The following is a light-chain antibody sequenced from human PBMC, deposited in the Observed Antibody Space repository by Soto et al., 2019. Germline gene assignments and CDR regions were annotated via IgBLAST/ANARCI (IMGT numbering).Light chain of an antibody. V-gene: IGKV1-5*01. CDR1: ETINTW. Sequence: DIQMTQSPSSLSVSVGDRVTITCRASETINTWLAWYQQKPGKTPKILIYDASKLERGVQSRLSGSGSGAEFTLTISSQQRDDLATYYCQQYSSYPLPFGGGTKVE. CDR2: DAS. J-gene: IGKJ4*01. CDR3: QQYSSYPLP.